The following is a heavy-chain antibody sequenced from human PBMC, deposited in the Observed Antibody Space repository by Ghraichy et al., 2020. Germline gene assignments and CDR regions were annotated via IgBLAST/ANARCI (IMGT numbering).Heavy chain of an antibody. Sequence: GGSLRLSCAASGFTFSSYGMHWVRQAPGKGLEWVAFIRYDGSNKYYADSVKGRFTISRDNSKNTLYLQMNSLRAEDTAVYYCANEGSSRLSYYFDYWGQGTLVTVSS. J-gene: IGHJ4*02. D-gene: IGHD6-13*01. CDR1: GFTFSSYG. CDR3: ANEGSSRLSYYFDY. CDR2: IRYDGSNK. V-gene: IGHV3-30*02.